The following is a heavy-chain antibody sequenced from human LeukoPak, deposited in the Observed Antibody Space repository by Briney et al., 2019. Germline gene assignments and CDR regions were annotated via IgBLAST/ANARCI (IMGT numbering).Heavy chain of an antibody. J-gene: IGHJ4*02. CDR3: ARLKRGSRIPVYYFDY. D-gene: IGHD1-26*01. V-gene: IGHV4-34*01. CDR1: GGSFSGYY. Sequence: PSETLSLTCAVYGGSFSGYYWSWIRQPPGQGLEWIGEINHSGSTNSNPSLKSRVTISVDTSKPQFSLKLSSVTAADTAVYYCARLKRGSRIPVYYFDYWGQGTLVTVSS. CDR2: INHSGST.